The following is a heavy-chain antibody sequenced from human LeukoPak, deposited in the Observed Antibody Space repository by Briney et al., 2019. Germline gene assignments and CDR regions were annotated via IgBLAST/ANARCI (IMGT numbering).Heavy chain of an antibody. J-gene: IGHJ4*02. D-gene: IGHD5-12*01. CDR3: AKESVEIPYFDY. V-gene: IGHV3-33*06. CDR1: GFTFSSYA. Sequence: GRSLRLSCAASGFTFSSYAMHWVRQAPGKGLEWVAVIWYDGSNKYYADSVKGRFTISRDYSKNTLYLQMNSLRAEDTAVYYCAKESVEIPYFDYWGQGTLVTVSS. CDR2: IWYDGSNK.